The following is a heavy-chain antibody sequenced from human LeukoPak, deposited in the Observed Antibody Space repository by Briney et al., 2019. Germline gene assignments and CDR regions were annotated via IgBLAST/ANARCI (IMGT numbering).Heavy chain of an antibody. Sequence: SVKVSCKASGGTFSSYAISWVRQAPGQGLEWMGRIIPIYGSANYAQKFQGRVTITTDESTSTAYMELSSLRSEDTAVYYCARDHSSSGEGNWFDPWGQGTLVTVSS. CDR2: IIPIYGSA. CDR1: GGTFSSYA. J-gene: IGHJ5*02. D-gene: IGHD6-6*01. CDR3: ARDHSSSGEGNWFDP. V-gene: IGHV1-69*05.